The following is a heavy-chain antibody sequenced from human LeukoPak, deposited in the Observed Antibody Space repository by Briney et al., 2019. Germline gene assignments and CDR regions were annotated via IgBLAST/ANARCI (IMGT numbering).Heavy chain of an antibody. CDR2: ISGSGGST. Sequence: GGSLRLSCAASGFTFSSYGMCWVRQAPGKGLEWVSAISGSGGSTYYADSVKGRFTISRDNSKNTLYLQMNSLRAEDTAVYYCAKGGKWELLVYYWGQGTLVTVSS. CDR3: AKGGKWELLVYY. D-gene: IGHD1-26*01. V-gene: IGHV3-23*01. J-gene: IGHJ4*02. CDR1: GFTFSSYG.